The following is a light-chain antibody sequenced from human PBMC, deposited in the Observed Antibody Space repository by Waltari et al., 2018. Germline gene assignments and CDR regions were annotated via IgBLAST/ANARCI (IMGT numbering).Light chain of an antibody. CDR3: QVWDSSTAV. J-gene: IGLJ7*01. Sequence: SYDLTQPLSVSVALGQTARITCGGNNIGGKNVHWYQQKPGQAPLLVIYRDKNRPSRILGRFSGSNSENTATLTITGAQGADEADYYCQVWDSSTAVFGGGTQLTVL. CDR1: NIGGKN. CDR2: RDK. V-gene: IGLV3-9*01.